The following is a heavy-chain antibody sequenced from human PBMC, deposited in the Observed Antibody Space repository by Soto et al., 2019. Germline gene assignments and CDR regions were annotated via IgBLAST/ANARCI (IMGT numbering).Heavy chain of an antibody. CDR3: AKGSASARPYYFDF. CDR2: LTGGSFNT. D-gene: IGHD6-6*01. CDR1: GFTFRQYD. J-gene: IGHJ4*02. V-gene: IGHV3-23*01. Sequence: GGSLRLSCAASGFTFRQYDLSWVRQAPGKGLEWVSALTGGSFNTYYADSVQGRFTTSRDNFKNTLYLQMSSLKAEDTAVYYCAKGSASARPYYFDFWGQGTLVTVSS.